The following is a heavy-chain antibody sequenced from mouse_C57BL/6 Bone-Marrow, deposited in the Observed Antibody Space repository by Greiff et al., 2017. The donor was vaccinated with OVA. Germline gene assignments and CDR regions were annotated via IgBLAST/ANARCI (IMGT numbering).Heavy chain of an antibody. CDR2: IYPGDGDT. J-gene: IGHJ4*01. CDR1: GYAFSSSW. CDR3: ARRGSNYNAMDY. V-gene: IGHV1-82*01. Sequence: QVQLQQSGPELVKPGASVKISCKASGYAFSSSWMNWVKQRPGKGLEWIGRIYPGDGDTNYNGKFKGKATLTADKSSSTAYMQLSSLTSEDSAVYFCARRGSNYNAMDYWGQGTSVIVSS. D-gene: IGHD2-5*01.